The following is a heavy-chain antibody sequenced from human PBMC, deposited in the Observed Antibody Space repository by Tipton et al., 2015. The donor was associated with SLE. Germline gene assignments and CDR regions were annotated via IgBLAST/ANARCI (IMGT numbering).Heavy chain of an antibody. J-gene: IGHJ3*02. D-gene: IGHD3-22*01. V-gene: IGHV4-34*01. Sequence: TLSLTCAVYGGSFSGYYWSWIRQPPGKGLEWIGEINHSGSTNYNPSLKSRVTISVDTSKNQFSLKLSSMTAADTAVYYCARATYYYDSSGYTYAFDIWGQGTMVTVSS. CDR2: INHSGST. CDR1: GGSFSGYY. CDR3: ARATYYYDSSGYTYAFDI.